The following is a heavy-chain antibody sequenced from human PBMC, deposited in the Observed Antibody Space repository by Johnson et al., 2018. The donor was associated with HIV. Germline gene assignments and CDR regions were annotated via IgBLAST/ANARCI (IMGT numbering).Heavy chain of an antibody. D-gene: IGHD1-26*01. CDR1: GFTFSSYA. J-gene: IGHJ3*02. V-gene: IGHV3-30*04. CDR2: ISYDGSNK. CDR3: AREGGERAFEM. Sequence: QVQLVESGGGVVQPGRSLRLSCAASGFTFSSYAMHWVRQAPGKGLEWVAVISYDGSNKYYADSMKGRFTISRDNSKNTLYLQMNSLRAEDTAVYYCAREGGERAFEMWGQGTMVTVSS.